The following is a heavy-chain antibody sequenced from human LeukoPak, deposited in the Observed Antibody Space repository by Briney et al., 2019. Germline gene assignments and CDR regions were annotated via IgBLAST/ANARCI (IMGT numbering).Heavy chain of an antibody. D-gene: IGHD3-3*01. CDR3: ARGSGYRYYFDY. CDR1: GGSISSGSYH. Sequence: SQTLSLTCTVSGGSISSGSYHWSWIRQPAGKGLEWIGRIYTSGSTNYNPSLKSRVTISVDTSKNQFSLKLSSVTAADTAVYYCARGSGYRYYFDYWGQGTLVTVSS. J-gene: IGHJ4*02. CDR2: IYTSGST. V-gene: IGHV4-61*02.